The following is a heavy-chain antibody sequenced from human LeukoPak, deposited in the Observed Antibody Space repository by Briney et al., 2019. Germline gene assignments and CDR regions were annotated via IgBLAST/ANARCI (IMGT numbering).Heavy chain of an antibody. CDR1: GGSISSYY. D-gene: IGHD3-3*01. CDR3: ARVISRVTIFGVVIPNWFDP. J-gene: IGHJ5*02. V-gene: IGHV4-59*08. CDR2: IYYSGST. Sequence: PSETLSLTCTVSGGSISSYYWSWIRQPPGKGLEWIGYIYYSGSTNYNPSLKSRVTISLDTSKNQFSLKLSSVTAADTAVYYCARVISRVTIFGVVIPNWFDPWGQGTLVTVSS.